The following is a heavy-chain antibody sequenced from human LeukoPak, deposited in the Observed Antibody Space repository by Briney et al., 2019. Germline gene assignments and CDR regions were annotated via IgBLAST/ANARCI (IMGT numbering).Heavy chain of an antibody. Sequence: SETLSLTCAVYGGSFSGYYWSWIRQPPGKGLEWIGEINHSGSTNYNPSLKSRVTISVDTSKNQFSLKLSSVTAADTAVYYCARRKQVNYYDTSGYYTWGRGRPVGAFDIWAKGQWSPSLQ. J-gene: IGHJ3*02. CDR3: ARRKQVNYYDTSGYYTWGRGRPVGAFDI. V-gene: IGHV4-34*01. D-gene: IGHD3-22*01. CDR1: GGSFSGYY. CDR2: INHSGST.